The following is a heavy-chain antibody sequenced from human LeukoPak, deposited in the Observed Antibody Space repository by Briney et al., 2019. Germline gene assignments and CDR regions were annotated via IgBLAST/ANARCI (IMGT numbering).Heavy chain of an antibody. CDR2: INHSGST. D-gene: IGHD5-18*01. CDR3: ARGEPRGYTY. Sequence: SETLSLTCAVYGGSFSGYYWSWIRQPPGKGLEWIGEINHSGSTNYNPSLKSRVTISVDTSKSQFSLKLSSVTAADTAVYYCARGEPRGYTYWGQGTLVTVSS. J-gene: IGHJ4*02. V-gene: IGHV4-34*01. CDR1: GGSFSGYY.